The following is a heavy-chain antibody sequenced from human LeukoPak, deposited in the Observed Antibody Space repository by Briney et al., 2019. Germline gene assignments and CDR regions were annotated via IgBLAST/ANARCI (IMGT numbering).Heavy chain of an antibody. CDR2: LYAGGST. D-gene: IGHD3-10*01. CDR3: ARVHYGSGSLYSYYYYMDV. CDR1: GFTVSSNY. V-gene: IGHV3-66*01. J-gene: IGHJ6*03. Sequence: GGSLRLSRAASGFTVSSNYMSWVRQAPGKGLEWVSVLYAGGSTYYADSVKGRFTISRDNSKNTLYLQMNSLRAEDTAVYYCARVHYGSGSLYSYYYYMDVLGKGTTVTSSS.